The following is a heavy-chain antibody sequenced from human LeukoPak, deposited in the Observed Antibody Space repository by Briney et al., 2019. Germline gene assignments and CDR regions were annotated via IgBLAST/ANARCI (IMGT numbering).Heavy chain of an antibody. CDR2: ISSSSSYI. J-gene: IGHJ4*02. D-gene: IGHD4-17*01. V-gene: IGHV3-21*01. Sequence: GGSLRLSCAASGFTFSSYSMNWVRQAPGKGLEWVSSISSSSSYIYYADSVKGRFNISRDNAKNSLYLQMNSLRAEDTAVYYCARDPVDGDYVAPDYWGQGTLVTVSS. CDR1: GFTFSSYS. CDR3: ARDPVDGDYVAPDY.